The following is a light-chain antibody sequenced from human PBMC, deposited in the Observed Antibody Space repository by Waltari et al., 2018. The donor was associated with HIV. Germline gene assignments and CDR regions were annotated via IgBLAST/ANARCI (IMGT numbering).Light chain of an antibody. V-gene: IGLV2-11*01. CDR2: DVS. CDR3: CSYAGSYTWV. Sequence: QSALTQPRSVSGSPGQSVTISCTGTSSDVGGYNYVSWYQQHPGTAPQLMIYDVSKSPSGVPDRFSGSKSGNPASLTISGLQAEDEADYYCCSYAGSYTWVYGGGTKLTVL. J-gene: IGLJ3*02. CDR1: SSDVGGYNY.